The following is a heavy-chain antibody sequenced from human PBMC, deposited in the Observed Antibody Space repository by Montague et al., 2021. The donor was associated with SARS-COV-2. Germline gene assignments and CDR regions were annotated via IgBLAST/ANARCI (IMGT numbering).Heavy chain of an antibody. V-gene: IGHV3-7*05. D-gene: IGHD3-3*01. Sequence: SLRLSCAASGFTFSSYWMSWVRQAPGKGLEWVANIKQDGSEKYYVDSVKGRFTISRDNAKNSLYLQMNSLRAEDTAVYYYARGSPSYDFWSGYYTEAYYYYGMDVWGQGTTVTVSS. CDR3: ARGSPSYDFWSGYYTEAYYYYGMDV. CDR1: GFTFSSYW. J-gene: IGHJ6*02. CDR2: IKQDGSEK.